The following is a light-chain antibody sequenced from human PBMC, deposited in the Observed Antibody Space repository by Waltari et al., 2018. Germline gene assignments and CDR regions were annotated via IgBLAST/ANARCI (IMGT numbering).Light chain of an antibody. CDR1: SSDVGNYNL. CDR2: EVT. CDR3: CSYVGLGIYV. J-gene: IGLJ1*01. V-gene: IGLV2-23*02. Sequence: LTQPASVSGSPGQSITISCTGTSSDVGNYNLVSWYQQYAGKAPKLMVYEVTKRASGVSDRFAGSKSGNTASLTISGLQSEDEADYYCCSYVGLGIYVFGTGTKVTVL.